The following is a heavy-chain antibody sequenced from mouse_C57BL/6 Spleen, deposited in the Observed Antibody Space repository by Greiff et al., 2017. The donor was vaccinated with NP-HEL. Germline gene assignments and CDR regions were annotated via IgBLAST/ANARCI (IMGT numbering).Heavy chain of an antibody. CDR3: ARSGGASYGSSYRERFGY. Sequence: VQLQQPGAELVKPGASVKLSCKASGYTFTSYWMHWVKQRPGQGLEWIGMIHPNSGSTNYNEKFKSKATLTVDKSSSTAYMQLSSLTSEDSAVYYCARSGGASYGSSYRERFGYWGQGTLVTVSA. D-gene: IGHD1-1*01. V-gene: IGHV1-64*01. CDR2: IHPNSGST. CDR1: GYTFTSYW. J-gene: IGHJ3*01.